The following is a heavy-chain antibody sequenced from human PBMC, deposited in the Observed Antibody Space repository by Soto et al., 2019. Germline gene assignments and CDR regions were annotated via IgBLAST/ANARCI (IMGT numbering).Heavy chain of an antibody. D-gene: IGHD1-26*01. CDR3: ARDGGRHSGGIDY. CDR1: GGTFSSYS. CDR2: IIPSFGTA. Sequence: QVQLVQSGAEVKKPGSSVKVSCKASGGTFSSYSINWVRRAPGQGLEWMGEIIPSFGTANYAQKFQGRVTITADESTSTAYMELSSLRSEDTAVYYCARDGGRHSGGIDYWGQGTLVTVSS. V-gene: IGHV1-69*01. J-gene: IGHJ4*02.